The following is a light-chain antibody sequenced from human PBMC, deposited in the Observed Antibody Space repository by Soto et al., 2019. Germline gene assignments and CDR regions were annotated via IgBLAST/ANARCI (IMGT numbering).Light chain of an antibody. CDR1: QTISSW. CDR3: QQYNTYSWP. Sequence: DIQMTQSPSTLSGSVGDRVTITCRASQTISSWLAWYQQKPGKAPKLLIYDASNLQGGVPSRVSGSGSGTEFTLTISSLQPDDFETYYCQQYNTYSWPLGQGAKVDI. CDR2: DAS. J-gene: IGKJ1*01. V-gene: IGKV1-5*01.